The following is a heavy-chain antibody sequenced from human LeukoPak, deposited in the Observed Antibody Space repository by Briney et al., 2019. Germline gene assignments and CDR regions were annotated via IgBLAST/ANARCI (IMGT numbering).Heavy chain of an antibody. CDR3: AREGANSSFGY. V-gene: IGHV3-53*01. Sequence: GGSLRLSCVVSGFTVSSNYMSWVRQAPGKGLEWVSVLYSGGNTYHADSVKGRFTISRDNSKNTLYLQMNSLRAEDTAVYYCAREGANSSFGYWGQGTLVTVSS. D-gene: IGHD4/OR15-4a*01. CDR1: GFTVSSNY. J-gene: IGHJ4*02. CDR2: LYSGGNT.